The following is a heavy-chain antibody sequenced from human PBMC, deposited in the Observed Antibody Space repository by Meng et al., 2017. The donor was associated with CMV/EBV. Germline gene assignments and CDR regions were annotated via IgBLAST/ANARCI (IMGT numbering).Heavy chain of an antibody. CDR2: IRYDGSNK. Sequence: GESLKISCAASGFSFTIYAMAWVRQAPGKGLEWVAFIRYDGSNKYYADSVKGRFTISRDNSKNTLYLQMNSLRAEDTAVYYCAKDDSQLLYRDPYYYYGMDVWGQGTTVTVSS. J-gene: IGHJ6*02. D-gene: IGHD2-2*02. CDR1: GFSFTIYA. CDR3: AKDDSQLLYRDPYYYYGMDV. V-gene: IGHV3-30*02.